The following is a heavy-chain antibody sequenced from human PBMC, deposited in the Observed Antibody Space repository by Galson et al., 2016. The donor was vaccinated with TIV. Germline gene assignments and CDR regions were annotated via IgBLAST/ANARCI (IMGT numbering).Heavy chain of an antibody. CDR2: IYYSGST. CDR1: GGSISSSSYY. V-gene: IGHV4-39*07. D-gene: IGHD2-15*01. J-gene: IGHJ2*01. CDR3: ARVPPAGHHWYFDL. Sequence: SETLSLTCTVSGGSISSSSYYWGWIRQPPGKGLEWIGNIYYSGSTYYNPSLKSRVTLSADTSENQFSLKLDSVTAADTAVYYCARVPPAGHHWYFDLWGRGTLVTVSS.